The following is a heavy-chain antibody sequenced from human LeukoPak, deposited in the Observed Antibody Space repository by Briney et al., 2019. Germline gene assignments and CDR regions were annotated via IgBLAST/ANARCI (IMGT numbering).Heavy chain of an antibody. CDR2: ISGSGGST. V-gene: IGHV3-23*01. CDR1: GFTFSSYG. J-gene: IGHJ4*02. Sequence: GGSLRLSCAASGFTFSSYGMSWVRQAPGKGLEWVSAISGSGGSTYYADSVKGRLTISRDNSKNTLYLQMNSLRGDDTAVYYCAKGGGVSSWYPYYFDFWGQGTLVTVSS. D-gene: IGHD6-13*01. CDR3: AKGGGVSSWYPYYFDF.